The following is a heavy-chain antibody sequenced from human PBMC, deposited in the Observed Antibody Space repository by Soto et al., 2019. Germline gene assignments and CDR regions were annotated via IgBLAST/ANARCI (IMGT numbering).Heavy chain of an antibody. Sequence: GGSLRLSCAASGFTFDDYAMHWVRQAPGKGLEWVSGISWNSGSIGYADSVKGRFTISRDNAKNSLYLQMNSLRAEDTALYYCAKAIFGVVNYYMDVWGKGTTVTVSS. CDR1: GFTFDDYA. J-gene: IGHJ6*03. CDR3: AKAIFGVVNYYMDV. V-gene: IGHV3-9*01. D-gene: IGHD3-3*01. CDR2: ISWNSGSI.